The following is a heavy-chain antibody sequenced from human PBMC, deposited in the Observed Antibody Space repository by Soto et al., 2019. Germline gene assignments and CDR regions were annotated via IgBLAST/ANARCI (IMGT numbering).Heavy chain of an antibody. V-gene: IGHV3-48*02. CDR2: ISSDSRYI. Sequence: WRSLRLSCAASWFKLSNLAVHRVLQAPGKGLEWVSYISSDSRYIYHGDSVKGRFTISRDNARNSVYLQMNSLRDEDTAVYYCARIKLVDFFFINVDVYDMDVWGQGTPVTVSS. D-gene: IGHD2-15*01. CDR3: ARIKLVDFFFINVDVYDMDV. CDR1: WFKLSNLA. J-gene: IGHJ6*02.